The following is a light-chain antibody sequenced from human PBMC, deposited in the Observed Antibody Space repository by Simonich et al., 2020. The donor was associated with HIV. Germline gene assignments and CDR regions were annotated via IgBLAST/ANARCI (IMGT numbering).Light chain of an antibody. CDR3: SSCTSNNTYVI. Sequence: QSALTQPASVSGSPGPSITISCPGSNSDIGGYNYFSWFQQPPGKAPQLIIYDVIRRTSGVSNRLSGSKSGNTASLTISGLLAEDEADYYCSSCTSNNTYVIFGGGTKVTVL. V-gene: IGLV2-14*03. J-gene: IGLJ2*01. CDR1: NSDIGGYNY. CDR2: DVI.